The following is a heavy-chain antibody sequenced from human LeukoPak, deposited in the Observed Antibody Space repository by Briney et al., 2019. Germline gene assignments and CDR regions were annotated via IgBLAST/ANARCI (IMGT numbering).Heavy chain of an antibody. CDR2: IRYDGSNK. CDR3: AKAGIAAAGIHYYFDY. D-gene: IGHD6-13*01. Sequence: GGSLRLSCAASGFTFSSYGMHWVRQAPGKGLEWVAFIRYDGSNKYYADSVKGRFTISRDNSKNTLYLQMNSLRAEDTAVYYCAKAGIAAAGIHYYFDYWGQGTLVTVSS. V-gene: IGHV3-30*02. CDR1: GFTFSSYG. J-gene: IGHJ4*02.